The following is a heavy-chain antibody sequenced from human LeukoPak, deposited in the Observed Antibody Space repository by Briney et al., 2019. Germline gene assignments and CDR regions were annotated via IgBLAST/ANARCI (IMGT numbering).Heavy chain of an antibody. D-gene: IGHD1-26*01. J-gene: IGHJ4*02. V-gene: IGHV4-39*01. Sequence: PSETLSLTCTVSGGSISSSSYYWGWLRQPPGKGLEWIGSIYYSGSTYYNPSLKSRVTISVDTSKNQFSLKLSSVTAADTAVYYCARLLVGATQPFDYWGQGTLVTVSS. CDR3: ARLLVGATQPFDY. CDR1: GGSISSSSYY. CDR2: IYYSGST.